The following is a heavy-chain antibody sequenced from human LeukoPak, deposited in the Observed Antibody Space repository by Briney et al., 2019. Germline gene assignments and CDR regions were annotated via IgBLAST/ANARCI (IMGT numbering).Heavy chain of an antibody. Sequence: ASVKVSCKASGYTFTGYYMHWVRQAPGQGLEWMGWINPNSGGTNYAQKFQGRVTMTRDTSLSTAYMELSRLRSDDTAVYYCARPTDCSSTSCSRYNWFDPWGQGTLVTVSS. V-gene: IGHV1-2*02. CDR2: INPNSGGT. CDR1: GYTFTGYY. CDR3: ARPTDCSSTSCSRYNWFDP. D-gene: IGHD2-2*01. J-gene: IGHJ5*02.